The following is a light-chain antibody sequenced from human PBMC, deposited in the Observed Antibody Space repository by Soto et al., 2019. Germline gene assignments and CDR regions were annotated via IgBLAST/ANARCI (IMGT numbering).Light chain of an antibody. CDR3: MHALETPLT. CDR2: LGS. J-gene: IGKJ4*01. CDR1: QSLLHSNGYTY. Sequence: DIVMTQSPLSLPVTPGEPASISCRSSQSLLHSNGYTYLDWYLQKPGQSQQLLIYLGSNRASGVPDRFSGSGSGTDFTLKISRVETEDVGVYYCMHALETPLTFGGGTKVEIK. V-gene: IGKV2-28*01.